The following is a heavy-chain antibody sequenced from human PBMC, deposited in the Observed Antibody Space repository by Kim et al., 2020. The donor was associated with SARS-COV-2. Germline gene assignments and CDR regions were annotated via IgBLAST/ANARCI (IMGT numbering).Heavy chain of an antibody. CDR3: ARYRRSAAGY. CDR1: GFTFDDYA. V-gene: IGHV3-9*01. Sequence: GGSLRLSCAASGFTFDDYAMHWVRQAPGKGLEWVASMSWNGANIGYADSVKGRFTVSRDNAKRSLFLEMSRLRGEDTALYYCARYRRSAAGYWGQRTMVT. J-gene: IGHJ4*02. CDR2: MSWNGANI. D-gene: IGHD1-1*01.